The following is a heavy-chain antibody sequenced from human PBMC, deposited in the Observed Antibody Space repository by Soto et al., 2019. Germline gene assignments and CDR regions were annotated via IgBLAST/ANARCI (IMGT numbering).Heavy chain of an antibody. CDR2: ISFSDGGT. V-gene: IGHV3-23*01. D-gene: IGHD2-15*01. J-gene: IGHJ2*01. CDR3: VKDDRILGRRYFDL. CDR1: GFTFSSYA. Sequence: GGSLRLSSAASGFTFSSYAMTWVRQAPGKGLEWVSSISFSDGGTYYADSVKGRLTISRDNSKNTLFLQMNSLRVEDTAVYYCVKDDRILGRRYFDLWGRGTLVTVSS.